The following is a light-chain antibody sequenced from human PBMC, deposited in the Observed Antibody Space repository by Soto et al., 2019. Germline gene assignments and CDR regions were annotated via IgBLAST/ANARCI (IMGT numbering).Light chain of an antibody. Sequence: EIVLTQSPATLSLSPGERATLSCRASQSVSGSLAWYQQKPGQAPRLLIYDASNRATGITARFSGSGSGTDFTLTISSLEPEDCALYYCQQRSNWVYTFGQGTKLEIK. CDR2: DAS. CDR3: QQRSNWVYT. V-gene: IGKV3-11*01. J-gene: IGKJ2*01. CDR1: QSVSGS.